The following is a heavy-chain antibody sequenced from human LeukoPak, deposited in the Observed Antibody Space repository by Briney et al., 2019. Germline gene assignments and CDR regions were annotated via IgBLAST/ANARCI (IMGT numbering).Heavy chain of an antibody. D-gene: IGHD6-19*01. CDR3: AKPISGGLAVTADWFHP. CDR1: GFTFSSSA. J-gene: IGHJ5*01. Sequence: PGKSLRLSCVASGFTFSSSAFHWVRQAPGKGLDWVALISYDGSNNYYADSVRGRFTISRDNSKNTLYLQVNTLRADDTATYYCAKPISGGLAVTADWFHPWGPGTLVVVSS. V-gene: IGHV3-30*18. CDR2: ISYDGSNN.